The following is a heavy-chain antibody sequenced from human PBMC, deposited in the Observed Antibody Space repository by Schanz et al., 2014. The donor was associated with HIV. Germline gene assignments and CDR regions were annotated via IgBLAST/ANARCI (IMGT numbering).Heavy chain of an antibody. CDR2: ISESGGRT. D-gene: IGHD3-22*01. V-gene: IGHV3-23*01. CDR1: GFAFNNYA. Sequence: EVQLLESGGGFVQPGGSLRLSCAASGFAFNNYAMTWVRQAPGKGLEWVSSISESGGRTYYADSVNGRFTISRDNSKNTLSLQMTALRTEDTAIYYCAKPEYDSRGNSQSHFDSWGQGTLVTVSS. CDR3: AKPEYDSRGNSQSHFDS. J-gene: IGHJ4*02.